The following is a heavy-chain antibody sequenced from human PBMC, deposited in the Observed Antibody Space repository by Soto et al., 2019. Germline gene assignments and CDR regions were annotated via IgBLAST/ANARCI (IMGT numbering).Heavy chain of an antibody. Sequence: GGSLRLSCAASGFTFSSYAMSWVRQATGKGLEWVSAISGSGGSTYYADSVKGRFTISRDNSKNTLYLQMNSLRAEDTAVYYCAKCHGSMVRGVIIGYYYYGMDVWGQGTTVTVS. CDR3: AKCHGSMVRGVIIGYYYYGMDV. D-gene: IGHD3-10*01. J-gene: IGHJ6*02. CDR2: ISGSGGST. V-gene: IGHV3-23*01. CDR1: GFTFSSYA.